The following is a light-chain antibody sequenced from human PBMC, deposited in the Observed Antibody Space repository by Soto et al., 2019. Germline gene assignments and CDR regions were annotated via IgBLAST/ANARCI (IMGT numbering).Light chain of an antibody. V-gene: IGLV2-11*01. CDR3: CSFAGTYIFVI. CDR2: DVS. Sequence: QSALTQPRSVSGSPGQSVTISYSGTSSDVGGYNYVSWYQQHPGKAPKLMIYDVSKRPSGVPDRFSGSKSGNTASLTISGLQTADEADYYCCSFAGTYIFVIFGGGTKLTVL. CDR1: SSDVGGYNY. J-gene: IGLJ2*01.